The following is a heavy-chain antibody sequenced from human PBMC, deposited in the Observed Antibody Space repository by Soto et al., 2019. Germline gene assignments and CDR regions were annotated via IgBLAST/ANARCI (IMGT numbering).Heavy chain of an antibody. CDR2: ISSSGGTI. CDR3: ARSAWLDS. V-gene: IGHV3-11*01. CDR1: GFTFSDYY. J-gene: IGHJ4*02. Sequence: PGGSLRLSCAASGFTFSDYYMSCIRQAPGKGREWVSYISSSGGTIYYADSVKGRFAISSDNAKNSLSLQMNSLRVEDTAVYYCARSAWLDSWGRGTLVTVSS.